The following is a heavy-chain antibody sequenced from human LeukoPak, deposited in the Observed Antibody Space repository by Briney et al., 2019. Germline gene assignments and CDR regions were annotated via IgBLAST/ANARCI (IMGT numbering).Heavy chain of an antibody. Sequence: SETLSLTCTVSGGSISSYYWSWLRKPPGKGLEWIGNTYPSESTNHYPSLKSRVTISVDTSKNQLSLKLSSVTTADTAVYYRARGAYYHDTMDWGQGTLVTVSS. CDR2: TYPSEST. CDR3: ARGAYYHDTMD. V-gene: IGHV4-59*01. J-gene: IGHJ4*02. CDR1: GGSISSYY. D-gene: IGHD3-22*01.